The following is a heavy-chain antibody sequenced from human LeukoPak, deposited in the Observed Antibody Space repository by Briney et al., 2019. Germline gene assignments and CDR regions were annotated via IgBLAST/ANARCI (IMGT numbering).Heavy chain of an antibody. CDR3: ARGGSYGAY. CDR1: GFTFHNYW. CDR2: VNPDGSDI. Sequence: SLPLPCPPSGFTFHNYWMHLLRQVPANGVVSVTRVNPDGSDITYANSVRGRFTSSRDNAKNTLYLQTNRLRIEDTAVYYCARGGSYGAYWGQGILVTVSS. D-gene: IGHD3-16*01. J-gene: IGHJ4*02. V-gene: IGHV3-74*03.